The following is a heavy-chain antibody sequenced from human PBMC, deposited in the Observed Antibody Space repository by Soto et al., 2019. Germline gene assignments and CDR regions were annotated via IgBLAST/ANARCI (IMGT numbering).Heavy chain of an antibody. CDR1: GFPFSSTD. Sequence: GGSLRLSCAASGFPFSSTDMTWVRQAPGKGLDWVSTIDGSGGTTYYADSVKGRFTISRDNSMNTVYLQMNSLRADDTALYYCAKNSGWFNTWGQGALVTVSS. CDR3: AKNSGWFNT. D-gene: IGHD3-10*01. J-gene: IGHJ5*02. V-gene: IGHV3-23*01. CDR2: IDGSGGTT.